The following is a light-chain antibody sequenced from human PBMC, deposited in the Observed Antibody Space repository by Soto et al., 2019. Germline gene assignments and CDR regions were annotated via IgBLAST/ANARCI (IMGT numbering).Light chain of an antibody. CDR3: QQYNNCPPLT. CDR1: QSVSSN. V-gene: IGKV3D-15*01. J-gene: IGKJ4*01. CDR2: GAS. Sequence: EIVMTQSPATLSVSPGERATLSCRASQSVSSNLAWYQQKPGQAPRLLIYGASTRATGIPARFSGRGSGTEFTLTISRRQSEDFAVYYCQQYNNCPPLTFGGGTKVEIK.